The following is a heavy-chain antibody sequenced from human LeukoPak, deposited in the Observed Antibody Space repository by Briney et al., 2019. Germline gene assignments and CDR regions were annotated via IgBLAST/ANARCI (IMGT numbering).Heavy chain of an antibody. CDR2: IYYRGDI. CDR3: ARGLSHAFDI. Sequence: SETLSLTCSVSDGSIRTYYWSWIRQSPGQGLEWIGNIYYRGDINYNPSLKSRVIISIDTSKNQFSLKLSSVTATDTAVYYCARGLSHAFDIWGQGTMVTVSS. J-gene: IGHJ3*02. CDR1: DGSIRTYY. V-gene: IGHV4-59*12. D-gene: IGHD3-16*02.